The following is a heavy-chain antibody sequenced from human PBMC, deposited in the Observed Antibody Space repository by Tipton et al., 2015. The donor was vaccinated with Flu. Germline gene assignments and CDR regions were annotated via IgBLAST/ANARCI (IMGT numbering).Heavy chain of an antibody. J-gene: IGHJ4*02. CDR3: ASTSNHGRTIEPNFDY. D-gene: IGHD1-14*01. CDR2: IHASGST. V-gene: IGHV4-4*07. CDR1: GGSMSSYY. Sequence: TLSLTCVVSGGSMSSYYWSWIRQPAGKGLEWIGRIHASGSTTYNPSLKSRVTMSVDTSKNQFSLKLSSVTAADTAVYYCASTSNHGRTIEPNFDYWGQGTLVTVSS.